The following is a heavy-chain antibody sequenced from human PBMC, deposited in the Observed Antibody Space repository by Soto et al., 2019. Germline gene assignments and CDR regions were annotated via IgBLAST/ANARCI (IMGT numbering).Heavy chain of an antibody. J-gene: IGHJ3*02. Sequence: GGSLRLSCAASGFTFSSYGMHWVRQAPGKGLEWVAVISYDGSNKYYADSAKGRFTISRDNSKNTLYLQMNSLRAEDTAVYYCAKVPASGNNPDAFXIWGQGTMVTVSS. CDR1: GFTFSSYG. D-gene: IGHD2-2*01. CDR2: ISYDGSNK. CDR3: AKVPASGNNPDAFXI. V-gene: IGHV3-30*18.